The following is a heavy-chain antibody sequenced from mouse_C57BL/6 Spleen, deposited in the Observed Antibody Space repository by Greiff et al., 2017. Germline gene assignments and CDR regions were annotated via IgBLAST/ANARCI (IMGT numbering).Heavy chain of an antibody. CDR2: IAPETGGT. V-gene: IGHV1-15*01. Sequence: VQLQQSGAELVRPGASVTLSCKASGYTFTDYEMHWVKQTPVHGLEWIGAIAPETGGTAYNQKFKGKAILTADKSSSTAYMELRSLTSEDSAVCYCTRGVLRCGRYWGQGTTLTVSS. D-gene: IGHD1-1*01. J-gene: IGHJ2*01. CDR3: TRGVLRCGRY. CDR1: GYTFTDYE.